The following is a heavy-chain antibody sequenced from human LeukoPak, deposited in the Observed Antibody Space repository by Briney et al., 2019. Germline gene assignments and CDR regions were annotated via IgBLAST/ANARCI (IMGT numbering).Heavy chain of an antibody. J-gene: IGHJ4*02. V-gene: IGHV3-53*01. CDR3: ARGGPGYDYFDY. Sequence: PGGSLRLSCAASGFTVSSNYMSWVRQAPGKGLEWVSVIYSGGSTYYADYVKGRFTISRDNSKNTLYLQMNSLRAEDTTVYYWARGGPGYDYFDYWGQGTLVTVSS. CDR1: GFTVSSNY. CDR2: IYSGGST. D-gene: IGHD5-18*01.